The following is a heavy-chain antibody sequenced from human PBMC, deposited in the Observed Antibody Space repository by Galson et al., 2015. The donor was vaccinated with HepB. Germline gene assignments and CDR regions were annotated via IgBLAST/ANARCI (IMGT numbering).Heavy chain of an antibody. CDR1: GFTFSDYA. CDR2: ISYDGSNK. CDR3: ARDRLDAFDF. D-gene: IGHD6-19*01. V-gene: IGHV3-30-3*01. J-gene: IGHJ4*02. Sequence: SLRLSCAASGFTFSDYAMHWVRQAPGKGLEWVAVISYDGSNKYYADSVKGRFTISRDKSKNTLYLQMNSLRAEDTAVFYCARDRLDAFDFWGPGTLVIVSS.